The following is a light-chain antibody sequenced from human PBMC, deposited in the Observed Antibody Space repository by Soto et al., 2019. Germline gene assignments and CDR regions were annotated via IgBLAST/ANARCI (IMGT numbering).Light chain of an antibody. CDR2: GAS. CDR1: QSVSNNY. J-gene: IGKJ3*01. CDR3: QQYGSSPVS. V-gene: IGKV3-20*01. Sequence: EIVLTQSPCTLSLSPGERATLSCRASQSVSNNYLAWYQQKPGQAPRFLMYGASSRATGTPDRFSGSGSGTDFTLTISRLEPEDYAVYYCQQYGSSPVSFGPGTKVDIK.